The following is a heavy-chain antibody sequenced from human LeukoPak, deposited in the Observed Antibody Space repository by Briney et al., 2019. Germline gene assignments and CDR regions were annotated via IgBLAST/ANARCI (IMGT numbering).Heavy chain of an antibody. V-gene: IGHV3-74*01. CDR3: ARIGGSGSYSGHYFDH. CDR1: GFTFSTYW. Sequence: QPGGSLRLSCAASGFTFSTYWMHWVRRAPGKGLVWVSRISTDGSVTSYADSVQGRFTISRDNAKNTMYLQMNSLRAEDTAVYYCARIGGSGSYSGHYFDHWGQGTLVTVSS. J-gene: IGHJ4*02. D-gene: IGHD3-10*01. CDR2: ISTDGSVT.